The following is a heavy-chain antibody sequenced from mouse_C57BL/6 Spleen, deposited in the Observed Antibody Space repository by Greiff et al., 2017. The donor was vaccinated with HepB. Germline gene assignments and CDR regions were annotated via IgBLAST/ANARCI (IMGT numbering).Heavy chain of an antibody. V-gene: IGHV1-76*01. D-gene: IGHD3-2*02. J-gene: IGHJ3*01. CDR2: IYPGSGNT. CDR1: GYTFTDYY. Sequence: QVQLQQSGAELVRPGASVKLSCKASGYTFTDYYINWVKQRPGQGLEWIARIYPGSGNTYYNEKFKGKATLTAEKSSSTAYMQLSSLTSEDSAVYFCARASSGYAFAYWGQGTLVTVSA. CDR3: ARASSGYAFAY.